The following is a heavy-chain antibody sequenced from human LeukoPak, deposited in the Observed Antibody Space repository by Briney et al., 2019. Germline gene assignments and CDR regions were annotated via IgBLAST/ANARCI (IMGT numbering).Heavy chain of an antibody. CDR1: GFTVSSNY. D-gene: IGHD3-22*01. CDR3: ARGVHYYDSSGLIDY. Sequence: GGSLRLSCAASGFTVSSNYMSWVRQAPGKGLEWVSVIYSGGSTYYAGSVKGRFTISRDNSKNTLYLQMNSLRAEDTAVYYCARGVHYYDSSGLIDYWGQGTLVTVSS. CDR2: IYSGGST. J-gene: IGHJ4*02. V-gene: IGHV3-66*01.